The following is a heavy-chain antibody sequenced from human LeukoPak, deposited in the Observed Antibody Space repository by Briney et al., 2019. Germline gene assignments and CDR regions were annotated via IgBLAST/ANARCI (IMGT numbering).Heavy chain of an antibody. Sequence: SETLSLTCTVSGGSISSYYWSWIRQPPGKGLEWIGYIYYSGSTNYNPSLKSRVTISVDTSKDQFSLKLSSVTAADTAVYYCARVTKTYYYDSSPYGMDVWGQGATVTVSS. J-gene: IGHJ6*02. CDR2: IYYSGST. CDR1: GGSISSYY. D-gene: IGHD3-22*01. CDR3: ARVTKTYYYDSSPYGMDV. V-gene: IGHV4-59*01.